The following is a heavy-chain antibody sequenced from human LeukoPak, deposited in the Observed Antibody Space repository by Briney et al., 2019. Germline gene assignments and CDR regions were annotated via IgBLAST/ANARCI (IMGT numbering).Heavy chain of an antibody. V-gene: IGHV3-23*01. Sequence: GGSLRLSCAASGFTFSSYAMSWVRQAPGKGLEWVSAISGSGGSTYYADSVKGRFTISRDNSKNTLYLQMNSLRAEDTAVYYCAKNYDFWSGHYYGMDVWGQGTTVTVSS. J-gene: IGHJ6*02. CDR2: ISGSGGST. D-gene: IGHD3-3*01. CDR3: AKNYDFWSGHYYGMDV. CDR1: GFTFSSYA.